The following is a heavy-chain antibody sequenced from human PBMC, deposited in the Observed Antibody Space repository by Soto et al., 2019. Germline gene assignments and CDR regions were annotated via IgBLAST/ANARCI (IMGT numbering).Heavy chain of an antibody. CDR2: ISASGGST. CDR1: GFTFDSFA. Sequence: EVQLLESGGGLEQPGGSLRLPCAASGFTFDSFAMTWVRQAPGKGLEWVSAISASGGSTFYADSVKGRFTISRDSSKNTLYLQMNSLRAEDTAVYYCARGAVMPDSWGQGTLVTVSS. D-gene: IGHD3-16*01. J-gene: IGHJ4*02. V-gene: IGHV3-23*01. CDR3: ARGAVMPDS.